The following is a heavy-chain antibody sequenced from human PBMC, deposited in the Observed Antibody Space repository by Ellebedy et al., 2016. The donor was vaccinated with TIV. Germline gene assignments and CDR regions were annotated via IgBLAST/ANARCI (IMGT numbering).Heavy chain of an antibody. CDR1: GGSFSGYY. J-gene: IGHJ6*02. D-gene: IGHD3-22*01. Sequence: SETLSLXCAVYGGSFSGYYWSWIRQPPGKGLEWIGEINHSGSTNYNPSLKSRVTISVDTSKNQFSLKLSSVTAADTAVYYCARRHYYYDSSGYPTYGMDVWGQGTTVTVSS. CDR2: INHSGST. V-gene: IGHV4-34*01. CDR3: ARRHYYYDSSGYPTYGMDV.